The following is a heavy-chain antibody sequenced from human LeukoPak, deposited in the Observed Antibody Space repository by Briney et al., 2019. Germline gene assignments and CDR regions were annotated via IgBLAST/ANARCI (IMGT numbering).Heavy chain of an antibody. J-gene: IGHJ4*02. V-gene: IGHV1-18*01. CDR1: GYTFTTYE. CDR3: ARNHLGLGL. D-gene: IGHD3-16*01. CDR2: INTRNGNA. Sequence: GASVKLSCKASGYTFTTYEIIWVRQAPGQGLEWMGWINTRNGNANYAHQLQGRVTMTTDTSTSTSYMELASLRFDDTAIYYCARNHLGLGLWGQGTLVTVSS.